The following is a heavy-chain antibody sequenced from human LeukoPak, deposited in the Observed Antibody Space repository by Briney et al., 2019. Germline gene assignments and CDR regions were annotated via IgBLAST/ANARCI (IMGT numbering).Heavy chain of an antibody. J-gene: IGHJ4*02. V-gene: IGHV1-69*06. CDR2: IIPIFGTT. Sequence: SVKVSCKASGGTFSSYAISWVRQAPGQGLEGMGGIIPIFGTTNYARKFRGRVTLTADKSTRTAYMELSSLRSEDTAVYYCARDTDSRDPPHFDYWGQGTLVTVSS. CDR1: GGTFSSYA. D-gene: IGHD2-21*01. CDR3: ARDTDSRDPPHFDY.